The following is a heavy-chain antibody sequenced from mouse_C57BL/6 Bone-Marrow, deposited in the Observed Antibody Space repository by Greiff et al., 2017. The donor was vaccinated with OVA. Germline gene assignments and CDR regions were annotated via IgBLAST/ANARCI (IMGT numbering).Heavy chain of an antibody. CDR3: TSLRQLRLLMDY. Sequence: VQLQESGAELVRPGASVTLSCKASGYTFTDYEMHWVKQTPVHGLEWIGAIDPETGGTAYNQKFKGKAILTADKSSSTAYMELRSLTSEDSAVYYCTSLRQLRLLMDYWGQGTSVTVSS. D-gene: IGHD3-2*02. V-gene: IGHV1-15*01. CDR1: GYTFTDYE. CDR2: IDPETGGT. J-gene: IGHJ4*01.